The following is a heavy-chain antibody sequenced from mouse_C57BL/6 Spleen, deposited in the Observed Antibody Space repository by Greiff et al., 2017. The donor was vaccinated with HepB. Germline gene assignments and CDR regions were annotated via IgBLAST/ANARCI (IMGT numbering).Heavy chain of an antibody. D-gene: IGHD2-4*01. V-gene: IGHV3-6*01. CDR1: GYSITSGYY. CDR2: ISYDGSN. J-gene: IGHJ3*01. CDR3: ARDDYDDGFAY. Sequence: EVHLVESGPGLVKPSQSLSLTCSVTGYSITSGYYWNWIRQFPGNKLEWMGYISYDGSNNYNPSLKNRISITRDTSKNQFFLKLNSVTTEDTATYYCARDDYDDGFAYWGQGTLVTVSA.